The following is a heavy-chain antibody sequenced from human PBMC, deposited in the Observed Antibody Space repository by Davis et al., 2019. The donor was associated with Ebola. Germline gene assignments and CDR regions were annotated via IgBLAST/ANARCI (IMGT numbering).Heavy chain of an antibody. CDR2: VNVGGTT. CDR1: GFTVSSKY. CDR3: ARHKESRWGGTFYFDF. Sequence: GGSLRLSCAASGFTVSSKYMSWVRQAPGKGLEWVSTVNVGGTTYYADSVRGRFTISRDSSKNTLHLQMDVLRAEDTAVYYCARHKESRWGGTFYFDFWGQGTLVTVSS. V-gene: IGHV3-53*01. D-gene: IGHD3-16*01. J-gene: IGHJ4*02.